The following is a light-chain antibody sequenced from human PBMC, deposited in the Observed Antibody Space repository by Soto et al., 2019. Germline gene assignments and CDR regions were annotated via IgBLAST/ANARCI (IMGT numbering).Light chain of an antibody. CDR3: QQYGSSPRT. V-gene: IGKV3-20*01. J-gene: IGKJ1*01. CDR2: GAS. Sequence: EIVLTQSPDTLSLSPGERATLSCRASQSVSSSSLAWYQQKPGQAPRLLIYGASSRATGIPDRFSGSGSGTDFTLTISKLEPEDCAVYYCQQYGSSPRTFGQGTKVEIK. CDR1: QSVSSSS.